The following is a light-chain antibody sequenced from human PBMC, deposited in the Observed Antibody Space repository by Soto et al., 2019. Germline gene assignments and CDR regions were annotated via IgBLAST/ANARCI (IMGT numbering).Light chain of an antibody. Sequence: DIQLTQSPSFLSASVGDRVTITCRASQGIGRSLAWYQQNPGKVPKLLIYDAVILQSGVPSRFSGSGSGTEFTLTISSLQPEDFATYYCQQRSNWPLLTFGGGTKVEIK. V-gene: IGKV1-9*01. CDR1: QGIGRS. CDR2: DAV. CDR3: QQRSNWPLLT. J-gene: IGKJ4*01.